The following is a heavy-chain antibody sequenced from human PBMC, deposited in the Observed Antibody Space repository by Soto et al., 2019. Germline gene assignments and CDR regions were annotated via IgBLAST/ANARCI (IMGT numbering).Heavy chain of an antibody. Sequence: QAQVVESGGGLVKPGGSLRLSCATSGINLSDHFMAWIRLSPGKGLEWIAYISGSGTTIYYADSVRGRFTISRDNANDSLYLQMNSLRAEDTAVYYCARDGRYKTPYDGFDTWGQGTMVTVSS. J-gene: IGHJ3*02. CDR2: ISGSGTTI. CDR3: ARDGRYKTPYDGFDT. V-gene: IGHV3-11*01. D-gene: IGHD1-26*01. CDR1: GINLSDHF.